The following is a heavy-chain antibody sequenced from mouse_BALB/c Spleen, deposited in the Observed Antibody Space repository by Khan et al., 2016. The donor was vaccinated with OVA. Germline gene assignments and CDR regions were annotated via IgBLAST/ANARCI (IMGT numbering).Heavy chain of an antibody. Sequence: EVELVESGGGLVQPGGSRKLSCAASGFTFSSFGMHWVRQAPERGLEWVAYISSGSGTIYYADTVKGRFTISRDNLKNTLFLQMTSLRSEDTAMYYCAREGTTVVATWDWYFDVWGAGTTVTVSS. J-gene: IGHJ1*01. D-gene: IGHD1-1*01. V-gene: IGHV5-17*02. CDR2: ISSGSGTI. CDR3: AREGTTVVATWDWYFDV. CDR1: GFTFSSFG.